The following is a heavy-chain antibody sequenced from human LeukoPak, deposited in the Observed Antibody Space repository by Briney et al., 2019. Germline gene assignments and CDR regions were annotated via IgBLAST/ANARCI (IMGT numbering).Heavy chain of an antibody. CDR3: AKGRLLGAPWGMDV. CDR1: GLTFSSFG. J-gene: IGHJ6*02. D-gene: IGHD1-26*01. CDR2: TSFDGGNK. Sequence: PGRSLRLSCAAAGLTFSSFGMHWVRQAPGKGLEWVAVTSFDGGNKHYADSVKGRFIISRDNSKNTLYLQMNTLRVEDTAVYYCAKGRLLGAPWGMDVWGQGTTVTVSS. V-gene: IGHV3-30*18.